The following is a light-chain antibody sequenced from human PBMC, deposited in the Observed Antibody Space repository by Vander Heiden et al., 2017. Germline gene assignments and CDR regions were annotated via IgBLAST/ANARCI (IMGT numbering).Light chain of an antibody. J-gene: IGLJ3*02. V-gene: IGLV1-47*01. CDR3: AAWDDSLSGVV. CDR2: RNN. CDR1: SSNIGSHY. Sequence: QSVLTQPPSASGTPGQRVTISCSGSSSNIGSHYVYWYQQLPGTAPKLLIYRNNQRPSGVPDRFSGSKSGTSASLDISGLRSEDEADYDGAAWDDSLSGVVFGGGTKLTVL.